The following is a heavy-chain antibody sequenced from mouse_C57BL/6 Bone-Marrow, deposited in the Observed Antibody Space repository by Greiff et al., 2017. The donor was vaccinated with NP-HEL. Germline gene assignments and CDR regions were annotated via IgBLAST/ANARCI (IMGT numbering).Heavy chain of an antibody. J-gene: IGHJ2*01. CDR3: ARYITTLDY. Sequence: EVQLQESGGGLVQPGGSLSLSCAASGFTFTDYYMSWVRQPPGKALEWLGFIRNKANGYTTEYSASVKGRFTISRDNSQSILYLQMNALRAEDSATYYCARYITTLDYWGQGTTLTVSS. CDR1: GFTFTDYY. CDR2: IRNKANGYTT. V-gene: IGHV7-3*01.